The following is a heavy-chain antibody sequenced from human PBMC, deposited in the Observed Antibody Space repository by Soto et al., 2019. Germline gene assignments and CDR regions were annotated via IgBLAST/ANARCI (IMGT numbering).Heavy chain of an antibody. D-gene: IGHD3-16*01. CDR3: TREAGGDDGYYFYYMDV. CDR2: IRSKAYGGTT. Sequence: EVQLVESGGGLVQPGRSLRLSCTASGFTFGDYGMSWFRQAPGKGLEWVGFIRSKAYGGTTEYVASVKGRFTISRDDSKSIAYLQMNSLRTEDTGVYYCTREAGGDDGYYFYYMDVWGKGTTVIVSS. V-gene: IGHV3-49*03. J-gene: IGHJ6*03. CDR1: GFTFGDYG.